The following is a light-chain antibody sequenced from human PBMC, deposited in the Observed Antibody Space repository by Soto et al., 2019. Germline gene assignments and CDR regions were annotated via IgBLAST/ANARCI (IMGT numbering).Light chain of an antibody. V-gene: IGKV1-5*03. CDR3: QHSET. Sequence: DIQMTQSPSTLSASVGDRVTITFRASQSISSWLAWYQQKPGKAPKLLIYKASSLESGVPSRFSGSGSGTEFTLTISSLQPDDFATYYCQHSETFGQGTKVDIK. CDR2: KAS. J-gene: IGKJ1*01. CDR1: QSISSW.